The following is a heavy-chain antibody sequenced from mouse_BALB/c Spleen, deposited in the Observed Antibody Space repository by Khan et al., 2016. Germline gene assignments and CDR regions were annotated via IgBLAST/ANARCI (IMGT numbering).Heavy chain of an antibody. Sequence: EVQLQESGPGLVKPSQSLSLTCTVTGYSITSDYAWNWIRQFPGNKLEWMGYISYSGSTSYNPSLKSRISITRDTSSNQFVLELKSVTTQDTATYACASRNWNVGNWGQGTTLTVSS. D-gene: IGHD4-1*02. CDR2: ISYSGST. CDR1: GYSITSDYA. J-gene: IGHJ2*01. CDR3: ASRNWNVGN. V-gene: IGHV3-2*02.